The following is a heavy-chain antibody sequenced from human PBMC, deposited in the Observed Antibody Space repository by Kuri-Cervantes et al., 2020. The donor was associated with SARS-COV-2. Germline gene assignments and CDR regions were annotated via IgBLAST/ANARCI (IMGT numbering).Heavy chain of an antibody. D-gene: IGHD1-20*01. Sequence: GESLKISCAASGFTFSSYAMSWVRQAPGKGLEWVSAISGSGGSTYYADSVKGRFTIPRDNARDSVSLQMDSLRAEDTAIYYCARVYNWEYFYYLGVWGIGTTVTVSS. CDR1: GFTFSSYA. V-gene: IGHV3-23*01. CDR3: ARVYNWEYFYYLGV. CDR2: ISGSGGST. J-gene: IGHJ6*03.